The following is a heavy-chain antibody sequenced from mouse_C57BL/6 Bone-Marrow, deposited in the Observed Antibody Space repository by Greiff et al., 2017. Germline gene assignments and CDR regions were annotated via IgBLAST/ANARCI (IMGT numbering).Heavy chain of an antibody. D-gene: IGHD2-3*01. CDR2: IYPGSGST. J-gene: IGHJ4*01. CDR3: ARTYDCYPYAMDY. Sequence: QVQLQQPGAELVKPGASVKMSCKASGYTFTSYWITWVKQRPGQGLEWIGDIYPGSGSTNYNEKFKSKATLTVDTSSSTAYMQLSSLTSEDSAVYYCARTYDCYPYAMDYWGQGTSVTVSS. CDR1: GYTFTSYW. V-gene: IGHV1-55*01.